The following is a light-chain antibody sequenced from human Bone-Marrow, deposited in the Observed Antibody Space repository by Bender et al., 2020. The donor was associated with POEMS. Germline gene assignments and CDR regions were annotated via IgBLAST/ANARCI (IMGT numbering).Light chain of an antibody. J-gene: IGLJ2*01. CDR3: QAWESGLVV. CDR2: QDN. Sequence: SYDLTQPPSLSVSPGQSATITCSGDHLGDKYVSWYQQKPGQSPVVVIFQDNKRPSGIPERFSASNSGDAATLTISGTQAVDEAAYYCQAWESGLVVFGGGTKLTVL. CDR1: HLGDKY. V-gene: IGLV3-1*01.